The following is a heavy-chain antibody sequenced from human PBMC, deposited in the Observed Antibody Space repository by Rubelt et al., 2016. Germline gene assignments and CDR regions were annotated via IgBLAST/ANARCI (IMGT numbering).Heavy chain of an antibody. V-gene: IGHV3-66*01. CDR1: GSTASSGY. Sequence: EVQVAESGGGLVQPGGSLRLSCAASGSTASSGYMGWVRQAPVKGLEWVSVMYNSRPTYYADSVKGRFTISRDTSKDTVYLQRNGLRAEDSAVYYCVYNGNYYNWGRGTLVTVSS. J-gene: IGHJ4*02. CDR3: VYNGNYYN. CDR2: MYNSRPT. D-gene: IGHD1-26*01.